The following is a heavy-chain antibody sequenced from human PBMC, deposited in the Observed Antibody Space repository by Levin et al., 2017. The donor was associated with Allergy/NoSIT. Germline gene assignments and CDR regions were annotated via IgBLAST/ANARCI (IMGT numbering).Heavy chain of an antibody. Sequence: PGGSLRLSCAASGFTFSDYYMNWIRQAPGKGLEWVSYISSSSSYTNYADSVKGRFTISRDNAKNSLYLQMNSLRAEDTAVYYCARGLGYCSSNSCSGGLDYWGQGTLVTVSS. CDR2: ISSSSSYT. V-gene: IGHV3-11*05. CDR3: ARGLGYCSSNSCSGGLDY. CDR1: GFTFSDYY. D-gene: IGHD2-2*01. J-gene: IGHJ4*02.